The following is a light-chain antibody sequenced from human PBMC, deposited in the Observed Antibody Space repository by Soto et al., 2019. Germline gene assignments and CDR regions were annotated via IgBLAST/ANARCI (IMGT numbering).Light chain of an antibody. Sequence: EIVMTQSPATLSVSPGERATLSCRASQSVSGNLAWYQQKPGQAPRLLIYGASTRATGIPARCSGSGSGTEFTLTISSLQSEDFAVYYCQQYNNWPREFGQGTKVEIK. CDR3: QQYNNWPRE. V-gene: IGKV3-15*01. CDR2: GAS. J-gene: IGKJ1*01. CDR1: QSVSGN.